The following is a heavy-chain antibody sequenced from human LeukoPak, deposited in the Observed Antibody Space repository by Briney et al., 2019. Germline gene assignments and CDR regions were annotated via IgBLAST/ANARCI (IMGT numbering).Heavy chain of an antibody. Sequence: PSETLSLTCTVSGGSISSYYWSWIRQPPGKGLEWIGYIYYSGSTNYNPSLKSRVTISVDTSKNQFSLKLSSVTAADTAVYYCARLAIPLLWFGEFRGLDPWGQGTLVTVSS. CDR1: GGSISSYY. CDR3: ARLAIPLLWFGEFRGLDP. D-gene: IGHD3-10*01. V-gene: IGHV4-59*08. CDR2: IYYSGST. J-gene: IGHJ5*02.